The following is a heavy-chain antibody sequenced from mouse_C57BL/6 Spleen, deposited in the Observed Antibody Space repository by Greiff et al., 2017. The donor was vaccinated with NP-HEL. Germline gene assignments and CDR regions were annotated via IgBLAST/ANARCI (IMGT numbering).Heavy chain of an antibody. CDR3: ARGFITTVVAGAMDY. J-gene: IGHJ4*01. Sequence: VKLMESGPELVKPGASVKISCKASGYAFSSSWMNWVKQRPGKGLEWIGRIYPGDGDTNYNGKFKGKATLTADKSSSTAYMQLSSLTSEDSAVYFCARGFITTVVAGAMDYWGQGTSVTVSS. V-gene: IGHV1-82*01. CDR2: IYPGDGDT. D-gene: IGHD1-1*01. CDR1: GYAFSSSW.